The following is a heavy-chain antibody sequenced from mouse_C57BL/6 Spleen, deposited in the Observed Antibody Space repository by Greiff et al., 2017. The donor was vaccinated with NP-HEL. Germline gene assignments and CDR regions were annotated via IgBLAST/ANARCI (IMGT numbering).Heavy chain of an antibody. J-gene: IGHJ2*01. CDR3: ARERYGSSYFDY. V-gene: IGHV1-53*01. Sequence: QVQLQQPGTELVKPGASVKLSCKASGYTFTSYWMHWVKQRPGQGLEWIGNINPSNGGTNYNEKFKSKATLTVDKSSSTAYMRLSSLTSEDSAVYYCARERYGSSYFDYWGQGTTLTVSS. CDR1: GYTFTSYW. D-gene: IGHD1-1*01. CDR2: INPSNGGT.